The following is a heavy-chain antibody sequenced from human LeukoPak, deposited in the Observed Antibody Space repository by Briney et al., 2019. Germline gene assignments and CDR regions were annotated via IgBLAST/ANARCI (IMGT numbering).Heavy chain of an antibody. CDR2: INPNSGGT. CDR1: GYTFTGYY. J-gene: IGHJ4*02. CDR3: ARESFEWELLRSFDY. D-gene: IGHD1-26*01. Sequence: ASLKVSCKASGYTFTGYYMHWVRQAPGQGREWMGWINPNSGGTNYAQKFQGRVTMTRDTSISTAYMELSRLRSDDTAVYCCARESFEWELLRSFDYWGQGTLVTVSS. V-gene: IGHV1-2*02.